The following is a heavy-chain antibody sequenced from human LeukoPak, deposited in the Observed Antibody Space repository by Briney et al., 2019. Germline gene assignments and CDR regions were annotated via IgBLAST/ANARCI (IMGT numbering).Heavy chain of an antibody. CDR3: ARESGSATGWFDY. Sequence: ASVKVSCKASGYTFTSYYMHWVRQAPGQGFEWMGIINPSGGSTSYAQKFQGRVTVTRDTSTSTVYMELSSLRSEDTAVYYCARESGSATGWFDYWGQGTLVTVSS. J-gene: IGHJ4*02. V-gene: IGHV1-46*01. D-gene: IGHD5-24*01. CDR2: INPSGGST. CDR1: GYTFTSYY.